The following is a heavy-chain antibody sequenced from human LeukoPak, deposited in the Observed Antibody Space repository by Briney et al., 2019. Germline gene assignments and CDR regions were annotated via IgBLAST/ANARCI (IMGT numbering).Heavy chain of an antibody. D-gene: IGHD3-3*01. CDR3: ARVGSRYDLWSGYYVKGWFDP. V-gene: IGHV1-8*03. Sequence: ASVKVSCKASGYTFTSYDINWVRQATGQGLEWMGWMNPNSGNTGYAQKFQGRVTITRNTSISTAYMELSSLRSEDTAVYYCARVGSRYDLWSGYYVKGWFDPWGQGTLVTVSS. CDR2: MNPNSGNT. J-gene: IGHJ5*02. CDR1: GYTFTSYD.